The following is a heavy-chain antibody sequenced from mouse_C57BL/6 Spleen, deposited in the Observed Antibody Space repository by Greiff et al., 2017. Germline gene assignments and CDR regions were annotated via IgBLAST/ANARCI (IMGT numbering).Heavy chain of an antibody. CDR1: GYTFTSYW. CDR2: IDPSDSYT. D-gene: IGHD1-1*01. CDR3: ARAVYYGTHFDD. Sequence: QVQLQQPGAELVMPGASVKLSCKASGYTFTSYWMHWVKQRPGQGLEWIGEIDPSDSYTNYNQKFKGKSTLTVDTSSSTAYMQLSSLTSEDSAVYDCARAVYYGTHFDDWGQGTTLTVSS. V-gene: IGHV1-69*01. J-gene: IGHJ2*01.